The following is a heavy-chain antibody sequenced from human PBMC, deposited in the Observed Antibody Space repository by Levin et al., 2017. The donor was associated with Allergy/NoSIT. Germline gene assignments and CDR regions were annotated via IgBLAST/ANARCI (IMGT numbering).Heavy chain of an antibody. J-gene: IGHJ6*02. D-gene: IGHD2-2*01. CDR2: IWYDGSNK. Sequence: GGSLRLSCAASGFTFSSYGMHWVRQAPGKGLEWVAVIWYDGSNKYYADSVKGRFTISRDNSKNTLYLQMNSLRAEDTAVYYCARIVVPAAAYGMDVWGQGTTVTVSS. V-gene: IGHV3-33*01. CDR1: GFTFSSYG. CDR3: ARIVVPAAAYGMDV.